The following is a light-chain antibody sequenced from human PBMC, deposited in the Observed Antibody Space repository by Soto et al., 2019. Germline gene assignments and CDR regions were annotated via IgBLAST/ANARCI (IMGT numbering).Light chain of an antibody. V-gene: IGKV1-5*03. Sequence: DIQMTQSPSTLSASVGDRVTITCRASQSITDWLAWYQQKPGKAPKFLIYKASNLEGGVLSRFSGSGSGIEFTLTISSVQPDDFATYYCQYWDDYSWTFGQGTKVEIK. J-gene: IGKJ1*01. CDR2: KAS. CDR3: QYWDDYSWT. CDR1: QSITDW.